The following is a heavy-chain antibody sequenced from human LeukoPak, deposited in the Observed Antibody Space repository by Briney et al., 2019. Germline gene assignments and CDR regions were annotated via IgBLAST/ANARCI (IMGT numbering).Heavy chain of an antibody. V-gene: IGHV3-21*01. J-gene: IGHJ3*02. CDR3: ARAVGIVVVTNAFDI. Sequence: PGGSLRLSCAASGFTFSCYSMNWVRQAPGKGLEWVSSISSSSSYIYYADSVKGRFTISRDNAKNSLYLQMNSLRAEDTAVYYCARAVGIVVVTNAFDIWGQGTMVTVSS. D-gene: IGHD3-22*01. CDR1: GFTFSCYS. CDR2: ISSSSSYI.